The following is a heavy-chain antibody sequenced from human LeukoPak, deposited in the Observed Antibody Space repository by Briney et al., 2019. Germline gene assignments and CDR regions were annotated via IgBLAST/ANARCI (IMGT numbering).Heavy chain of an antibody. Sequence: GASVKVSCKASGGTFSSYAISWVRQAPGQGLEWMGGIIPIFGTANYAQKFQGRVTITADESTSTAYMELSSLRSEDTAVYYCARDERLVGAMAYMDVWGKGTTVTVSS. CDR1: GGTFSSYA. CDR3: ARDERLVGAMAYMDV. J-gene: IGHJ6*03. D-gene: IGHD1-26*01. CDR2: IIPIFGTA. V-gene: IGHV1-69*13.